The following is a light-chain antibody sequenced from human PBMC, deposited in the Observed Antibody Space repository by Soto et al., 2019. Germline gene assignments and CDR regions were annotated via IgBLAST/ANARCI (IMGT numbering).Light chain of an antibody. J-gene: IGKJ1*01. CDR2: AAF. CDR3: QQYNSYSET. Sequence: IQVTQSPSSLSASVGARVTITCRASQGVRDDLGWYQQQPGKAPKLLIYAAFTLQSGVPSRFSGSGSGTEFTLTISSLQPDDFATYYCQQYNSYSETFGQGTKVDIK. CDR1: QGVRDD. V-gene: IGKV1-17*01.